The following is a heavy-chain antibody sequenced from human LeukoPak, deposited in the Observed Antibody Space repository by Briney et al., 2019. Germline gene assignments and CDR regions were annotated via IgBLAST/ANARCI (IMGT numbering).Heavy chain of an antibody. CDR1: GGSFSGYY. CDR2: INHSGST. D-gene: IGHD5-12*01. CDR3: ARGQRAVATDY. V-gene: IGHV4-34*01. J-gene: IGHJ4*02. Sequence: SETLSLTCAVYGGSFSGYYWSWIRQPPGKGLEWIGEINHSGSTNYNPSLKSRVTISVDTSKNQFSLKLSSVTAADTAVYYCARGQRAVATDYWGQGTLVPVSS.